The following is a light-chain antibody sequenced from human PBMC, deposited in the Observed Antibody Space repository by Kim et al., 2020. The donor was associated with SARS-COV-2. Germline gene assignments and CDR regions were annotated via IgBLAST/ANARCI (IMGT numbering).Light chain of an antibody. J-gene: IGKJ4*01. Sequence: ATGGVAGTSTCRASQGISNYLAWFQLKPGKVPKRLIYAASSWQSAGRSRFSGSGSWTEFSLTISSLRPEDFATYYCLQHDSYPLTFGGGTRVDIK. CDR2: AAS. CDR1: QGISNY. V-gene: IGKV1-17*03. CDR3: LQHDSYPLT.